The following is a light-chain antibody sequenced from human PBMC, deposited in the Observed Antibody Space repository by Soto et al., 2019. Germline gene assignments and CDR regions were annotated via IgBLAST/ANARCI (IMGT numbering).Light chain of an antibody. V-gene: IGKV2-28*01. J-gene: IGKJ2*01. CDR2: LGS. CDR3: RQALQTPYT. Sequence: DIVMTQSPLSLPVTPGEPASISCRSSQSLLHSNGYNYLDWDLQKPGQSPQLLIYLGSNRASGVPDRFSGSGSGTDFTLKISRVEAEDVGVYYCRQALQTPYTFGHGTKLEIK. CDR1: QSLLHSNGYNY.